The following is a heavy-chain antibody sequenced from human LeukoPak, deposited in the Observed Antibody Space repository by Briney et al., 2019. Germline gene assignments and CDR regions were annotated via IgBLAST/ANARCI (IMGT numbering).Heavy chain of an antibody. CDR3: ARGGGIAAAGTYFDY. CDR1: GGSISSGGYY. Sequence: SSETLSLTCTVSGGSISSGGYYWSWIRQPPGKGLEWIGYIYHSGSTYYNPSLKSRVTISVDRSKNQFSLKLSSVTAADTAVYYCARGGGIAAAGTYFDYWGQGTLVTVSS. D-gene: IGHD6-13*01. CDR2: IYHSGST. V-gene: IGHV4-30-2*01. J-gene: IGHJ4*02.